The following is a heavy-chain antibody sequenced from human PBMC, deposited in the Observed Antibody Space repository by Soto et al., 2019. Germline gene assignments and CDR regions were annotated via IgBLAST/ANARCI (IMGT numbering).Heavy chain of an antibody. Sequence: PGGSLRLSCAASGFPFSSKSVNWVRQAPGKGLEWVSYISGSGTTTRYADPVKGRFTLSRDNAKNSLFLDMNSLTDEDTAVYYCARDLNWAFDHWGRGTLVTVPS. CDR2: ISGSGTTT. CDR3: ARDLNWAFDH. V-gene: IGHV3-48*02. J-gene: IGHJ5*02. D-gene: IGHD3-16*01. CDR1: GFPFSSKS.